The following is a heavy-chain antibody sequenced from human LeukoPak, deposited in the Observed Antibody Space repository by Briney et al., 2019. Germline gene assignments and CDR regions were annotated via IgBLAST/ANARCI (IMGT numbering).Heavy chain of an antibody. CDR2: VHYIGNT. J-gene: IGHJ6*02. CDR1: GGSVSSSNYY. D-gene: IGHD3-3*01. Sequence: PSETLSLTCTVSGGSVSSSNYYWGWLRQPPGKGLEWIGNVHYIGNTYYNPSLKSRITISVDTSKNHFSLNLSSVTAAGTAVYYCANTRFAITIFGVTQNYYYGMDVWGQGTTVTVSS. V-gene: IGHV4-39*02. CDR3: ANTRFAITIFGVTQNYYYGMDV.